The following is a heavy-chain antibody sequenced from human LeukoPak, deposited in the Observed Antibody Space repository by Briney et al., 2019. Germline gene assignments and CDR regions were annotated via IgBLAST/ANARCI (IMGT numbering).Heavy chain of an antibody. V-gene: IGHV3-53*05. Sequence: GGSLRLSCAASGFTVSSNYMSWVRQAPGKGLEWVSVIYSGGSTYYADSVKGRFTISRDNAKNSLYLQMNSLRAEDTAVYYCAREPGWELLTSYWYFDLWGRGTLVTVSS. CDR1: GFTVSSNY. CDR3: AREPGWELLTSYWYFDL. CDR2: IYSGGST. J-gene: IGHJ2*01. D-gene: IGHD1-26*01.